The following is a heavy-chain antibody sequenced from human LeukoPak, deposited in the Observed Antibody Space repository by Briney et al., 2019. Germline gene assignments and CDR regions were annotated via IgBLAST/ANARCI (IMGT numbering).Heavy chain of an antibody. CDR3: AREKGVNTSGYSN. CDR1: GGTLNSYG. V-gene: IGHV1-69*13. J-gene: IGHJ4*01. Sequence: SVKVSCKASGGTLNSYGVSWVRQAPGQGLEWMGGIIAFLGSANYAQKFQDRVTIIADESTSTVYMELASLRSEDTAVYYCAREKGVNTSGYSNWGPGTLVTVSS. D-gene: IGHD3-22*01. CDR2: IIAFLGSA.